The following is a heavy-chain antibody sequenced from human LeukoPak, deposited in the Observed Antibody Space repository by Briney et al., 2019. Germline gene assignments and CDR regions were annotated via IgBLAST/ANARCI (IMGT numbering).Heavy chain of an antibody. V-gene: IGHV3-20*04. CDR1: GFNFDDYG. CDR2: IKWNGGSA. J-gene: IGHJ1*01. Sequence: PGGSLRLSCAASGFNFDDYGMSWVRQAPGKGLEWVSGIKWNGGSAVYADSVKGRFAISRDNTKNSLYLQMSSLRAEDTALYYCARDGSTTVTTDYWGQGTLVTVSS. CDR3: ARDGSTTVTTDY. D-gene: IGHD4-11*01.